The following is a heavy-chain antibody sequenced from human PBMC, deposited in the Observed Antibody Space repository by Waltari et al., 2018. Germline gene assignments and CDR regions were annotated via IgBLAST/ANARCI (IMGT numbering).Heavy chain of an antibody. CDR1: GGSFRGYY. J-gene: IGHJ4*02. Sequence: QVQLQLWGAGLLKPSETLSLTCAVYGGSFRGYYWSWIRQPPGKGLEWIGKTTDSERTKYNPSLKSRISISVDTSKNQFSRTVFSVTAADAAVYYCARGDGTGKYGYWGQGTRVTVSS. CDR3: ARGDGTGKYGY. CDR2: TTDSERT. D-gene: IGHD1-1*01. V-gene: IGHV4-34*02.